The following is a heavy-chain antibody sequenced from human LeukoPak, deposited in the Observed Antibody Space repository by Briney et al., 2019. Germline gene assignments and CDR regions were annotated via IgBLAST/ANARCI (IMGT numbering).Heavy chain of an antibody. D-gene: IGHD6-13*01. V-gene: IGHV1-18*01. J-gene: IGHJ6*03. Sequence: ASVKVSCKASGYTFTSYGISWVRQAPGQGLEWMGWISAYNGNTNYAQKLQGRVTMTTDTSTSTAYMELRSLRSDDTAVYYCARDRGWQQLGHYYYYMDVWGKGTTVTVSS. CDR3: ARDRGWQQLGHYYYYMDV. CDR1: GYTFTSYG. CDR2: ISAYNGNT.